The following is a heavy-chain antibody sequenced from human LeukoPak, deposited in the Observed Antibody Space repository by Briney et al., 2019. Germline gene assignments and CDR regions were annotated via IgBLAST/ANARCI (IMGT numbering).Heavy chain of an antibody. CDR3: ARARAAANTYADY. Sequence: SETLSLTCTVSGGSMYNYYWTWIRQSAGKGQEWIGRIYTSESTYYNPSLKSRVTMSIDTSKNQFSLKLSSVTAADTAIYYCARARAAANTYADYWGQGTLVTVSS. D-gene: IGHD3-16*01. J-gene: IGHJ4*02. CDR2: IYTSEST. CDR1: GGSMYNYY. V-gene: IGHV4-4*07.